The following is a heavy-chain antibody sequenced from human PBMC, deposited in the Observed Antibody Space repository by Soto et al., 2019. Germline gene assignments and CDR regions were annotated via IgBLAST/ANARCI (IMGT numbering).Heavy chain of an antibody. Sequence: ASVKVSCKASGYTFTSYYMHWVRQAPGQGLEWMGIINPSGGSTSYAQKFQGRVTMTRDTSTSTVYMELSSLRSEDTAVYYCAREEYYDSSGYYPSYGMDVWGQGTKVTVSS. CDR3: AREEYYDSSGYYPSYGMDV. CDR2: INPSGGST. D-gene: IGHD3-22*01. V-gene: IGHV1-46*01. J-gene: IGHJ6*02. CDR1: GYTFTSYY.